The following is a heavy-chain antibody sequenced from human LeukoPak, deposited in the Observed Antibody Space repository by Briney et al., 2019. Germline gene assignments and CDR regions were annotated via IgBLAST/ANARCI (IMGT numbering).Heavy chain of an antibody. CDR3: TREDYGDASIDY. CDR1: GGSISIGGYY. CDR2: IYYSGST. V-gene: IGHV4-39*07. J-gene: IGHJ4*02. Sequence: KPSETLSLTCTVSGGSISIGGYYWDWIRQPPGKGLEWIGSIYYSGSTYYNPSLKSRVTMAVDTSKNQFSLRLTSVTAADTAVYFCTREDYGDASIDYWGQGTLVTVSS. D-gene: IGHD4-17*01.